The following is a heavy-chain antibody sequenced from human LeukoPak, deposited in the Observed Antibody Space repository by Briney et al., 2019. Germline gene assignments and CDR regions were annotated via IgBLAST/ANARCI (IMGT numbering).Heavy chain of an antibody. J-gene: IGHJ4*02. V-gene: IGHV1-8*03. CDR2: MNPNSGNT. D-gene: IGHD6-13*01. CDR1: GYTFTSYD. Sequence: ASVKVSCKASGYTFTSYDINWVRQATGQGLEWMGWMNPNSGNTGYAQEFQGRVTITRNTSISTAYMELSSLRSEDTAVYYCAKVRQQLGPLDYWGQGTLVTVSS. CDR3: AKVRQQLGPLDY.